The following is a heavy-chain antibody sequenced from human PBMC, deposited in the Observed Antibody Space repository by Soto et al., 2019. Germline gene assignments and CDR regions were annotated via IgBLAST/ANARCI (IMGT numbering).Heavy chain of an antibody. V-gene: IGHV1-3*05. Sequence: QVQLVQSGAEEKKPGASVKVSCKASGYTITSYAMHWVRQAPGQRLEWMGWINAGNGNTKYSQKFQGRVTITRDTSASTAYMELSRLRSEDTAVYDCARSIVVVTALDYWGQGTLVTVSS. CDR3: ARSIVVVTALDY. CDR1: GYTITSYA. J-gene: IGHJ4*02. D-gene: IGHD2-21*02. CDR2: INAGNGNT.